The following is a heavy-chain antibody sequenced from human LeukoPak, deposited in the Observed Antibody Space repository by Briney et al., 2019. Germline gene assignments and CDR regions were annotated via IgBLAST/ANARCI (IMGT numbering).Heavy chain of an antibody. J-gene: IGHJ4*02. V-gene: IGHV1-2*02. CDR1: GYTFTGYY. CDR3: ARDSIPRSGSYYKESSPVDY. D-gene: IGHD3-10*01. CDR2: INPNSGGT. Sequence: GASVKVSCKASGYTFTGYYMHWVRQAPGQGLEWMGWINPNSGGTNYAQKFQGRVTMTRDTSISTAYMELSRLRSDDTAVYYCARDSIPRSGSYYKESSPVDYWGQGTLVTVSS.